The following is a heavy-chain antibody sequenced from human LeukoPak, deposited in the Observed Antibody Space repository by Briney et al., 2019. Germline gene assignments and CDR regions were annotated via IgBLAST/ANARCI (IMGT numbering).Heavy chain of an antibody. D-gene: IGHD3-9*01. CDR1: GGSFSGYY. J-gene: IGHJ4*02. V-gene: IGHV4-34*01. Sequence: SETLSLTCAVYGGSFSGYYWSWIRQPPGKGLEWIKEINHSGSTNYNPSLKSRVTISVDTSKNQFSLKLSSVTAADTAVYYCARERPSYYDILTGYYPRSLPYYFDYWGQGTLVTVSS. CDR2: INHSGST. CDR3: ARERPSYYDILTGYYPRSLPYYFDY.